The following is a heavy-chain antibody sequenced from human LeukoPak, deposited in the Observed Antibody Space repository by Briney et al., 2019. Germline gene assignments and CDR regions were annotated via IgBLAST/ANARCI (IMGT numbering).Heavy chain of an antibody. CDR1: GFTFSSYS. J-gene: IGHJ4*02. CDR3: ARGGPYYDSSGQIYFDY. V-gene: IGHV3-21*01. D-gene: IGHD3-22*01. Sequence: GGSLRLSCAASGFTFSSYSMNWVHQAPGKGLEWVSSISSSSSYIYYADSVKGRFTISRDNAKNSLYLQMNSLRAEDTAVYYCARGGPYYDSSGQIYFDYWGQGTLVTVSS. CDR2: ISSSSSYI.